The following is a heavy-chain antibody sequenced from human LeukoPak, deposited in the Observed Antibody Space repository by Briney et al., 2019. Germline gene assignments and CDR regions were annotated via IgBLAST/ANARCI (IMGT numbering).Heavy chain of an antibody. V-gene: IGHV4-31*03. Sequence: PSQTLSLTCTVSGGSISSGGYYWSWIRQHPGKGLEWIGYIYYSGSTYFNPSLKSRVTISVDTSKNQFSLKLSSVTAADTAVYYCARVSLPTYYFDYWGQGTLVTVSS. CDR1: GGSISSGGYY. CDR3: ARVSLPTYYFDY. CDR2: IYYSGST. J-gene: IGHJ4*02.